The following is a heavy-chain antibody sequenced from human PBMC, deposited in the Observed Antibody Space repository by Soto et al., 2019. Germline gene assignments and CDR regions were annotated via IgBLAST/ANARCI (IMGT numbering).Heavy chain of an antibody. D-gene: IGHD3-9*01. CDR3: ARHVRLRYFDWLLSEYDYFDY. J-gene: IGHJ4*02. Sequence: LGESLKISCQGSGYSFTSYWIGWVRQMPGKGLEWMGIIYPGDSDTRYSPSFQGQVTISADKSISTAYLQWSSLKASDTAMYHCARHVRLRYFDWLLSEYDYFDYWGQGTLVTVSS. CDR1: GYSFTSYW. V-gene: IGHV5-51*01. CDR2: IYPGDSDT.